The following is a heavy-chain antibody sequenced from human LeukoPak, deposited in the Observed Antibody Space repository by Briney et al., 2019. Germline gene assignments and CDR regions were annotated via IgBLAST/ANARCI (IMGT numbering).Heavy chain of an antibody. D-gene: IGHD6-19*01. Sequence: ASVKVSCKASGYTFTSYDINWVRQATGQGLEWMGWMNPNSGNTGYAQKFQGRVTITRNTSISTAYMELSSLRSEDTAVYYCARGPGSSGWLYYYYYYMDVWGKGTTVTVSS. J-gene: IGHJ6*03. V-gene: IGHV1-8*03. CDR3: ARGPGSSGWLYYYYYYMDV. CDR2: MNPNSGNT. CDR1: GYTFTSYD.